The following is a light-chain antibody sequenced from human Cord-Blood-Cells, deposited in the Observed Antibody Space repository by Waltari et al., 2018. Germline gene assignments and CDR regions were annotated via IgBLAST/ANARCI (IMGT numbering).Light chain of an antibody. CDR1: SSDVGRYNL. CDR2: EVS. CDR3: CSYAGSSTFHVV. J-gene: IGLJ2*01. V-gene: IGLV2-23*02. Sequence: QSALTQPASVPGSPGQSITISCTGTSSDVGRYNLVSWYQQHPGKAPKLMIYEVSKRPSGVSNRFSGSKSGNTASLTISGLQAEDEADYYCCSYAGSSTFHVVFGGGTKLTVL.